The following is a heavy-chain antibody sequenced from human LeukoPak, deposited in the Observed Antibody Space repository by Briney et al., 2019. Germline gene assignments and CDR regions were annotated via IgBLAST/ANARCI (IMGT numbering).Heavy chain of an antibody. Sequence: PSETLSLTCTVSGGSISSGSYYWSWIRQPAGKGLEWIGRIYTSGSTNYNPSLKSRVTISVDTSKNQFSLKLSSVTAADTAEYYCARMVRRLEGPKIGRDSDYATGYYFDYWGQGTLVTVSS. D-gene: IGHD4-11*01. CDR1: GGSISSGSYY. CDR2: IYTSGST. V-gene: IGHV4-61*02. CDR3: ARMVRRLEGPKIGRDSDYATGYYFDY. J-gene: IGHJ4*02.